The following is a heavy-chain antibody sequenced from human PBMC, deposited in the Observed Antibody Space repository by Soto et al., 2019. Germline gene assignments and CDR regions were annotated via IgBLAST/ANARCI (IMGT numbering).Heavy chain of an antibody. CDR1: GFTFSSYD. V-gene: IGHV3-48*03. Sequence: PGGSLRLSCAASGFTFSSYDMNWVRQAPGKGLEWVSYISGGGSIIYYADSVKGRFTISRDNAKNSLYLQMNSLRAEDTAIYYCARGSYSSPYWGQGTLVTVSS. J-gene: IGHJ4*02. D-gene: IGHD6-13*01. CDR3: ARGSYSSPY. CDR2: ISGGGSII.